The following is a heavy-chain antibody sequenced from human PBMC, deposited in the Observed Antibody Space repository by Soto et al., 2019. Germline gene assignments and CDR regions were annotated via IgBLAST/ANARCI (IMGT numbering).Heavy chain of an antibody. V-gene: IGHV3-15*01. CDR1: TFTFSNAW. CDR3: TSGRSTFGLDS. Sequence: GGSLRLSCVVSTFTFSNAWMTWVRQAPGRGLEWIGRIKSVTDGGTRDYAAPVKGRFAISRDDSKNTLYLQMNSLKTEDTAVYYCTSGRSTFGLDSWGQGTLVTVSS. CDR2: IKSVTDGGTR. J-gene: IGHJ4*02. D-gene: IGHD3-16*01.